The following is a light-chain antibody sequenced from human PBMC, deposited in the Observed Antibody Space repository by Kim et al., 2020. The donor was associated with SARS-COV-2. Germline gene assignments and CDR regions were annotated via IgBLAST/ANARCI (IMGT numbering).Light chain of an antibody. J-gene: IGLJ2*01. CDR3: SSYADSNNLV. CDR1: SSDVGGYNF. Sequence: GQSVNISCTGTSSDVGGYNFDCWYQHHPGEAPKLMFDDVNKPPAVVPHRFSGSKAGNAASLTGSVLQAEDEADYYCSSYADSNNLVFGGGTQLTVL. V-gene: IGLV2-8*01. CDR2: DVN.